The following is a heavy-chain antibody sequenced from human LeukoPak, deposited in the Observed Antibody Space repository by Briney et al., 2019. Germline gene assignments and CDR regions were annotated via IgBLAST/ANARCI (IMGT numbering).Heavy chain of an antibody. Sequence: GGSLRLSCSASGFTFSSIAMHWVRQAPGKGLELVSAITSNGGSTYYADSVKGRFTISRDNSKNTLYLQMNSLRDEDTAVYYCVKGFFGPGRFPNNVDYSGERALVT. V-gene: IGHV3-23*01. D-gene: IGHD3-3*01. J-gene: IGHJ4*02. CDR3: VKGFFGPGRFPNNVDY. CDR2: ITSNGGST. CDR1: GFTFSSIA.